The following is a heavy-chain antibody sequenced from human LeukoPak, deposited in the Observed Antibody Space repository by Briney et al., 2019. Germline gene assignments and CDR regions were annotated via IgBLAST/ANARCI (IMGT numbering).Heavy chain of an antibody. CDR1: GGTFRGNG. D-gene: IGHD4-23*01. CDR2: IIPMFDSR. V-gene: IGHV1-69*13. CDR3: AREANFGGNLNWLDP. J-gene: IGHJ5*02. Sequence: ASVKVSCKASGGTFRGNGYNWVREAPGQGLEWMGGIIPMFDSRSCAQKFQGRVTLTSDESRTTVYMELSNLTTEDTAIYYCAREANFGGNLNWLDPWGQGTLVTVSS.